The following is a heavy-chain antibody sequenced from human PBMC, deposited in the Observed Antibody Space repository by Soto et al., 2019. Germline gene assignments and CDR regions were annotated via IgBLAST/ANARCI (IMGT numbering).Heavy chain of an antibody. D-gene: IGHD2-15*01. CDR1: GYTFTSYY. Sequence: QVQLVQSGAEVKKPGASVKVSCKASGYTFTSYYMHWVRQAPGQGLEWMGIINPTSSTSYAQKLQDRVTITRDTSATVVERQLRTLRSEDTAVYYCARVYFSGGSCYGIDYWGQGTLVTVSS. J-gene: IGHJ4*02. V-gene: IGHV1-46*04. CDR2: INPTSST. CDR3: ARVYFSGGSCYGIDY.